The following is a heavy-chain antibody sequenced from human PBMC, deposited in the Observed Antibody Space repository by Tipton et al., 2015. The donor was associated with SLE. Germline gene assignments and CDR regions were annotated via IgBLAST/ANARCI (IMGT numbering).Heavy chain of an antibody. Sequence: TLSLTCDVSDYPANSDYYWGWIRQPPRKGLEWIGAIYHSGTSFYNPSLESRVTISIDTSKNQFSLKLTSVTAADTAVYFCARDRSSVSDWGQGTQVIVSP. J-gene: IGHJ4*02. CDR2: IYHSGTS. CDR1: DYPANSDYY. D-gene: IGHD5/OR15-5a*01. CDR3: ARDRSSVSD. V-gene: IGHV4-38-2*02.